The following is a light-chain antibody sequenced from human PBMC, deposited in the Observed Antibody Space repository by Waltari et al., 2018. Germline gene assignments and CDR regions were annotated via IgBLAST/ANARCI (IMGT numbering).Light chain of an antibody. V-gene: IGKV1-8*01. CDR1: QGLSSY. Sequence: IRMTQSRSSINASTGARVTITCRASQGLSSYLAWYQQRPGKAHRLLVYAASTLQSGVPSRFSGSGSGTDFTLTIGCLQSEDFVSYYCQQYYTNPLTFGGGTKVEI. CDR3: QQYYTNPLT. J-gene: IGKJ4*01. CDR2: AAS.